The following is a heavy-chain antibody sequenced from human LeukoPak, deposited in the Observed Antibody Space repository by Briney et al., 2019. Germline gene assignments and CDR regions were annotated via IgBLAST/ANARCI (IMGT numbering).Heavy chain of an antibody. CDR2: IYYSGST. V-gene: IGHV4-61*05. D-gene: IGHD5-12*01. Sequence: SETLSLTCTVSGGSISSSSYYWGWIRQPPGKGLEWIGYIYYSGSTNYNPSLKSRVTISVDTSKNQFSLKLSSVTAADTAVYYCARYGGGGYDNWHFDYWGQGTLVTVSS. CDR1: GGSISSSSYY. J-gene: IGHJ4*02. CDR3: ARYGGGGYDNWHFDY.